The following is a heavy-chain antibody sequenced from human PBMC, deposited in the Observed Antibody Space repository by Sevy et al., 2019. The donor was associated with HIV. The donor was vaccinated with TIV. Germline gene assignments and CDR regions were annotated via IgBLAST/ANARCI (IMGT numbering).Heavy chain of an antibody. V-gene: IGHV4-30-2*01. CDR3: ARVSGNSEWGYYFDS. CDR2: LYHSGST. CDR1: GGSLSSGAYS. D-gene: IGHD2-15*01. Sequence: SETLSLTCAVSGGSLSSGAYSWSWIRQPPGKGLEWIGCLYHSGSTYYNPSLKSRVTLSVDRSKNQFSLKLSSVTAADTAVYYCARVSGNSEWGYYFDSWGQGTLVTVSS. J-gene: IGHJ4*02.